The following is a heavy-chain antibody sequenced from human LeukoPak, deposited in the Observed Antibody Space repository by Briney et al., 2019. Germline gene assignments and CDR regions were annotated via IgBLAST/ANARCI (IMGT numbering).Heavy chain of an antibody. D-gene: IGHD3-9*01. CDR1: GFTFNTYA. V-gene: IGHV3-23*01. CDR3: AKGSVNYDILTGSYFDY. J-gene: IGHJ4*02. CDR2: ISGSGENT. Sequence: GGSLRLSCAASGFTFNTYAMNWVRQAPGKGLEWVSSISGSGENTYYADSVKGRFTISRDDSKNTLSLQMNSLRAEDTAVYYCAKGSVNYDILTGSYFDYWGQGTLVTVSS.